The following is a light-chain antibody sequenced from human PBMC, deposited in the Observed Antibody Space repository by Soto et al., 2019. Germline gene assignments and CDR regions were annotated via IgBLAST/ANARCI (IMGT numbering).Light chain of an antibody. Sequence: DIQITQSPPSLSACLLDIVTITCRASQGIRNDLGWYQQKPGKAPKRLIYAASSLQSGVPSRFSGSGSGTEFTLTISSLQPEDFTTYYCLQHNTYPWTFGQGTKVDIK. J-gene: IGKJ1*01. CDR3: LQHNTYPWT. CDR1: QGIRND. CDR2: AAS. V-gene: IGKV1-17*01.